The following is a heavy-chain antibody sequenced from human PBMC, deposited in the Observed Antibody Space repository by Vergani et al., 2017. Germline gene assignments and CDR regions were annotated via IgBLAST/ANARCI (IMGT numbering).Heavy chain of an antibody. CDR3: AREPINLSSNYFDY. Sequence: QVQLQESGPGLVKPSETLSLTCTVSGGSISSYYWSWIRQPAGKGLEWIGRIYTSGSTNYNPSLKSRVTMSVDTSKNQFSLKLSSVTAADTAVYYCAREPINLSSNYFDYWGQGTLVTVSS. CDR1: GGSISSYY. J-gene: IGHJ4*02. D-gene: IGHD2-2*01. CDR2: IYTSGST. V-gene: IGHV4-4*07.